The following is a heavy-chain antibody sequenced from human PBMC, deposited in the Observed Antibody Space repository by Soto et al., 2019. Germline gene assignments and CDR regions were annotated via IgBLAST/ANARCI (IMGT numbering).Heavy chain of an antibody. J-gene: IGHJ4*02. D-gene: IGHD2-2*01. CDR2: IYYSGST. CDR3: ARGDCSSTSCYSIPDY. CDR1: GGSISSYY. Sequence: KTSETLSLTCTVSGGSISSYYWSWIRQPPGKGLEWIGYIYYSGSTNYNPSLKSRVTISVDTSKNQFSLRLSSVTAADTAVYYCARGDCSSTSCYSIPDYWGQGTLVTVSS. V-gene: IGHV4-59*01.